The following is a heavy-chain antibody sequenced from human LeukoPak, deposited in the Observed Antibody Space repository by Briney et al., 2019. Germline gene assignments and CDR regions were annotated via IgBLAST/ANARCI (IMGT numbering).Heavy chain of an antibody. CDR1: GFKFDDYT. V-gene: IGHV3-43*01. D-gene: IGHD1-26*01. CDR2: VSWDSDHT. Sequence: GGSLRLSCAASGFKFDDYTMHWVRRPPGKGLEWVSLVSWDSDHTSYADSVKGRFTISRDNSKNSLYLEMSSLRIEDTAFYYCAKDFQGIVGATQIDFWGQGTLVTVSS. CDR3: AKDFQGIVGATQIDF. J-gene: IGHJ4*02.